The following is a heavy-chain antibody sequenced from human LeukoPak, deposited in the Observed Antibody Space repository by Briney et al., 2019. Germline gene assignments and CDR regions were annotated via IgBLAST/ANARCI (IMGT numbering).Heavy chain of an antibody. V-gene: IGHV3-43*02. J-gene: IGHJ4*02. CDR1: GFRFDDFA. Sequence: GGSLRLSCAASGFRFDDFAMHWVRQAPGKGLEWVSLVGGNGGATYYADSVKGRFTISRDNSKNSLYLQMNGLRTDDTALYYCVKDMGDYGDYVVHYWGQGTLVSVSS. D-gene: IGHD4-17*01. CDR2: VGGNGGAT. CDR3: VKDMGDYGDYVVHY.